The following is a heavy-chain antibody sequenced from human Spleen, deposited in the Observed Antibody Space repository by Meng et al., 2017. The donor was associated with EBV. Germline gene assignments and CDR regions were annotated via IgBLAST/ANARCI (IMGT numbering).Heavy chain of an antibody. Sequence: LQLRVYGSGIVKPYQTLSLTRPVVGCPISSCADSGSWVRQPPGKGLEWIGYIFHTVSTYYNASLKSRVTISVDRSTHQFSLKLTSVTPADTAVYYCARDSHGYYFFDFWGPGTLVTVSS. CDR2: IFHTVST. V-gene: IGHV4-30-2*01. J-gene: IGHJ4*02. D-gene: IGHD3-22*01. CDR3: ARDSHGYYFFDF. CDR1: GCPISSCADS.